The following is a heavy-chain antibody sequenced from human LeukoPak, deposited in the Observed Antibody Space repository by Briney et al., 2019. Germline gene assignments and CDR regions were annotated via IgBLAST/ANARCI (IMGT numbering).Heavy chain of an antibody. D-gene: IGHD6-13*01. CDR1: GFVVSDTF. CDR2: IYTRGNK. J-gene: IGHJ3*02. Sequence: PGGSLRLSCAASGFVVSDTFMSWFRQAPGKGLEWVSVIYTRGNKFYADSVKGRFTISRDNFENTLYLQMNNLRAEDTAVYYCARPHNSSLDNAFDIWGQGTRVTVSS. CDR3: ARPHNSSLDNAFDI. V-gene: IGHV3-53*01.